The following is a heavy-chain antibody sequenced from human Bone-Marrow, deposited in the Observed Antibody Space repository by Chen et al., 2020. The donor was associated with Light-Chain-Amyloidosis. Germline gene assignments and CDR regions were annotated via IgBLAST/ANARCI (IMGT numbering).Heavy chain of an antibody. D-gene: IGHD2-2*01. CDR2: INHNGGGT. J-gene: IGHJ4*02. CDR3: ARVLGSSPHLPMVY. CDR1: GYMFIAYY. Sequence: TPGASVKVSCRTSGYMFIAYYLLGVRQAPGQGLERMGWINHNGGGTDLAQKVQGRVPRTRDRVNSTAQREGRGVREEEPEVYYCARVLGSSPHLPMVYWGQGSLVIVSS. V-gene: IGHV1-2*02.